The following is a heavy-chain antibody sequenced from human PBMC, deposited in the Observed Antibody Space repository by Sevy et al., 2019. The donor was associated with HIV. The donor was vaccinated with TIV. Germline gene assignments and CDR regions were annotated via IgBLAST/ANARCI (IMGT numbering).Heavy chain of an antibody. Sequence: GGSLRLSCAACGFTFNTYNMNWVRQAPGKGLEWVSSISSNNYIHYADSVKGRFTISRDNAKNSLYLQMNSLRAADTAVYYCARDLWWDSVYVAKWFDPWGQGTLVTVPS. CDR2: ISSNNYI. D-gene: IGHD5-12*01. CDR1: GFTFNTYN. J-gene: IGHJ5*02. V-gene: IGHV3-21*01. CDR3: ARDLWWDSVYVAKWFDP.